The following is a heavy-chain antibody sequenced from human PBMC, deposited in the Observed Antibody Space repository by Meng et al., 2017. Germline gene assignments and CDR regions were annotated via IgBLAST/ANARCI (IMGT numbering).Heavy chain of an antibody. Sequence: QGQRVKTGVGLNKPGASVKVSCKASGYTFTSYAMNWVRQAPGQGLEWMGWINTNTGNPTYAQGFTGRFVFSLDTSVSTAYLQISSLKAEDTAVYYCARLVAGTFGQLFDPWGQGTLVTVSS. D-gene: IGHD2-15*01. CDR3: ARLVAGTFGQLFDP. CDR1: GYTFTSYA. J-gene: IGHJ5*02. V-gene: IGHV7-4-1*02. CDR2: INTNTGNP.